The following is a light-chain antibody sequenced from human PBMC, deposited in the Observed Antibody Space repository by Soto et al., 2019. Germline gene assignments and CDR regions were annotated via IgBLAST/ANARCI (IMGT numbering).Light chain of an antibody. CDR3: LQYYSTPQT. V-gene: IGKV4-1*01. CDR2: WAS. J-gene: IGKJ1*01. Sequence: DIVMTQSPDSLAVSLGERATINCKSSQSVLYSSTNKNYLAWYQQKPGQPPNLLIYWASTRESGVPDRFSGSGSGTDFTLPISSLQAEDVAVYYCLQYYSTPQTFGQGTKVEIK. CDR1: QSVLYSSTNKNY.